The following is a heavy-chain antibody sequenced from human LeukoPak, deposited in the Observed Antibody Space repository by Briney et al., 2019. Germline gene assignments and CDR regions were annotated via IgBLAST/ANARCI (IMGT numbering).Heavy chain of an antibody. CDR2: VYTSGSA. J-gene: IGHJ4*02. V-gene: IGHV4-61*02. Sequence: PSETLSLTCTVSGGSVRSGNYYWSWIRQPAGKGLEWIGRVYTSGSADYNPSLKSRVTISVDTSKSQFSLKLSSVTAADTAVYYCARIDGEGSSWSPDMYFDYWGQGTLVTVSS. CDR1: GGSVRSGNYY. D-gene: IGHD6-13*01. CDR3: ARIDGEGSSWSPDMYFDY.